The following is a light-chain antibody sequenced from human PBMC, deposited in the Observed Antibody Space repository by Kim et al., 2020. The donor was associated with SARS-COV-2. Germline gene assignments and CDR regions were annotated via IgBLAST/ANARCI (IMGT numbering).Light chain of an antibody. Sequence: VSPGDGATLSCRASRSISICLAWYQQKPGQAPSLLIYDASTRATGVPARFSGSGSGTAFTLTISSLQSEDFAVYYCQQYENWPPAFGQGTKVDIK. V-gene: IGKV3-15*01. CDR2: DAS. J-gene: IGKJ1*01. CDR1: RSISIC. CDR3: QQYENWPPA.